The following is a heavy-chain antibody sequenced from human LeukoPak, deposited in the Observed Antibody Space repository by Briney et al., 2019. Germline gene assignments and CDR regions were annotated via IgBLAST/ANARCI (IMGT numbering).Heavy chain of an antibody. J-gene: IGHJ4*02. CDR1: GFTFSSYA. Sequence: GGSLRLSCAAPGFTFSSYAMHWVRQAPGKGLEWVAVISYDGSNKYYADSVKGRFTISRDNSKNTLYLQMNSLRAEDTAVYYCARVTGLRNFDYWGQGTLVTVSS. V-gene: IGHV3-30-3*01. D-gene: IGHD5-12*01. CDR3: ARVTGLRNFDY. CDR2: ISYDGSNK.